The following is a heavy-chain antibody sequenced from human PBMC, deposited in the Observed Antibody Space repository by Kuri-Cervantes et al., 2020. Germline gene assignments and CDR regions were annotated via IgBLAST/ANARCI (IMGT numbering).Heavy chain of an antibody. CDR1: GFTFSSYS. CDR3: AKATYYYDSSGYPLD. J-gene: IGHJ4*02. Sequence: GGSLRLSCAASGFTFSSYSMDWVRQAPGKGLEWVSLISWDGGSTYYADSVKGRFTISRDNSKNSLYLQMNSLRTEDTALYYCAKATYYYDSSGYPLDWGQGTLVTVSS. CDR2: ISWDGGST. D-gene: IGHD3-22*01. V-gene: IGHV3-43*01.